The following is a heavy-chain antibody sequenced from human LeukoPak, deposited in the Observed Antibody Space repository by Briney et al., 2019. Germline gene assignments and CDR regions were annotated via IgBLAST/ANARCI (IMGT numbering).Heavy chain of an antibody. CDR3: AYGYGGGWSASHFEH. J-gene: IGHJ4*02. CDR1: GFTFSSYS. D-gene: IGHD6-19*01. Sequence: PGGSLRLSCAASGFTFSSYSMNWVRQAPGKGLEWVSYISSSSSTIYYADSVKGRFTISRDNSKNTLYLQMSSLRAEDTAVYYCAYGYGGGWSASHFEHWGQGSLVTVSS. V-gene: IGHV3-48*01. CDR2: ISSSSSTI.